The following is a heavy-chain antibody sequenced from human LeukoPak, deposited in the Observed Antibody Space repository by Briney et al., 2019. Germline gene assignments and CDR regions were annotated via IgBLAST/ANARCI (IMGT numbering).Heavy chain of an antibody. CDR3: ARDRYYYDSSGYYGYYYYGMDV. D-gene: IGHD3-22*01. CDR2: ISGSGGST. CDR1: GFTFSSYA. V-gene: IGHV3-23*01. Sequence: PGGSLRLSCAASGFTFSSYAMSWVRQAPGKGLEWVSAISGSGGSTYYADSVKGRFTISRDNSKNTLYLQMNSLRAEDTAVYYCARDRYYYDSSGYYGYYYYGMDVWGQGTTVTVSS. J-gene: IGHJ6*02.